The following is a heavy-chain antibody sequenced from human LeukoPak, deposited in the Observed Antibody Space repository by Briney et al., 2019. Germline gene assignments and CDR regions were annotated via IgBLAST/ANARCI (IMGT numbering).Heavy chain of an antibody. V-gene: IGHV3-21*01. CDR2: ISSSSSYI. CDR3: AMGVGATDDY. J-gene: IGHJ4*02. CDR1: GFTFSSYS. Sequence: GGSLRLSCAASGFTFSSYSMNWVRQAPGKGLEWVSSISSSSSYIYYADSVKSRFTISRDNAKDSLYLQMNSLRAEDTAVYYCAMGVGATDDYWGQGTLVTVSS. D-gene: IGHD1-26*01.